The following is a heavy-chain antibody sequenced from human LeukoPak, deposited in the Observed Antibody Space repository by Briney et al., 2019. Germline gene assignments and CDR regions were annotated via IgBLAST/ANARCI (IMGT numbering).Heavy chain of an antibody. Sequence: ASVKVSCKTSGYTFTSYYMHWVRQAPGQGLEWMGITNPSGGSTGYAQKFQGRVTMTRDTSTSTVYMELSSLRSEDTAVYYCASPVARLGYYYYGMDVWGQGTTVTVSS. CDR1: GYTFTSYY. V-gene: IGHV1-46*01. CDR2: TNPSGGST. CDR3: ASPVARLGYYYYGMDV. D-gene: IGHD5-12*01. J-gene: IGHJ6*02.